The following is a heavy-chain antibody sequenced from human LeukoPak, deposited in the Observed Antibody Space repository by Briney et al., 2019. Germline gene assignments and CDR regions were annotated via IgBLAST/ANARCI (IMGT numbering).Heavy chain of an antibody. J-gene: IGHJ4*02. CDR1: GGSISSYY. CDR2: IYYSGST. D-gene: IGHD6-19*01. CDR3: ARRQSSGWYFDY. Sequence: PLETLSLTCTVSGGSISSYYWSWIRQPPGKGLEWIGYIYYSGSTNYNPSLKSRVTISVDTSKNQFSLKLSSVTAADTAVYYCARRQSSGWYFDYWGQGTLVTVSS. V-gene: IGHV4-59*08.